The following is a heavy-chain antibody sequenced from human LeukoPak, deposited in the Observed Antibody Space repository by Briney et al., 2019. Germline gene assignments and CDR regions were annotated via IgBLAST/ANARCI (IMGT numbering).Heavy chain of an antibody. CDR3: AGAAYYYDSSGYYAIDY. V-gene: IGHV4-31*03. Sequence: SQTLSLTCTVSGGSISSGGYYWSWIRQHPGKGLEWIGYIYYSGSTYYNPSLKSRVTISVDTSKNQFSLKLSSVTAADTAVYYCAGAAYYYDSSGYYAIDYWGQGTLVTVSS. J-gene: IGHJ4*02. D-gene: IGHD3-22*01. CDR2: IYYSGST. CDR1: GGSISSGGYY.